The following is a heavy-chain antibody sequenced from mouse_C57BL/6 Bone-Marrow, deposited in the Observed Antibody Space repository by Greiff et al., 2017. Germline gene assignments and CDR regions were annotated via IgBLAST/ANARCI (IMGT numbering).Heavy chain of an antibody. CDR1: GFTFSSYG. Sequence: EVQVVESGGDLVKPGGSLKLSCAASGFTFSSYGMSWVRQTPDQRLEWVATISSGGSYTYYPDSVKGRFTISRDNAKNTLYLQMRSLKSEDTAMDYCARRGTTMFRTGLFEYWGQGTTLTVSS. D-gene: IGHD2-2*01. CDR3: ARRGTTMFRTGLFEY. V-gene: IGHV5-6*01. J-gene: IGHJ2*01. CDR2: ISSGGSYT.